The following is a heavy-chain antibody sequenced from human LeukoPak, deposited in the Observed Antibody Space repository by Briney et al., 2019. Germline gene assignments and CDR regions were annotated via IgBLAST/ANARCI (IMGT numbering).Heavy chain of an antibody. J-gene: IGHJ4*02. V-gene: IGHV4-34*01. D-gene: IGHD3-22*01. CDR1: GGSISSYY. Sequence: KPSETLSLTCTVSGGSISSYYWSWIRQPPGKGLEWIGEINHSGSTNYNPSLKSRVTISVDTSKNQFSLKLSFVTAADTAVYFCARGPPTDYYDSSGFYYVFDYWGQGTLVTVSS. CDR3: ARGPPTDYYDSSGFYYVFDY. CDR2: INHSGST.